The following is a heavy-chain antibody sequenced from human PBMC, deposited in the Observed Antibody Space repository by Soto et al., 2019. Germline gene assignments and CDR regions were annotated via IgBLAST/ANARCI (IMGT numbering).Heavy chain of an antibody. Sequence: ITLKESGPTLVKPTQTLTLTCTFSGFSLSTSGVGVGWIRQSPGKALEWLALIYWDDDKRYSPSLKSRLTITKDTSKNHVVLTMTNMDPVDTATYYGVHRHRQYTWNCDYFDYWGQGAPVTVST. J-gene: IGHJ4*02. CDR3: VHRHRQYTWNCDYFDY. V-gene: IGHV2-5*02. CDR1: GFSLSTSGVG. CDR2: IYWDDDK. D-gene: IGHD1-7*01.